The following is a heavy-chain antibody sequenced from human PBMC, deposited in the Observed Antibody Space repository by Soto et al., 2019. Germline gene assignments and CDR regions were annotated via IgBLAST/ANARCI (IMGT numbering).Heavy chain of an antibody. Sequence: QVQLVESGGGVVQPGRSLRLSCAASGFTFSSYGMHWVRLAPGKGLEWVAVISYDGSNKYYADSVKGRFTISRDNSKNTLYLQMNSLRAEDTAVYYCAKCGYDFGYYYYYMDVWGKGTTVTVSS. CDR1: GFTFSSYG. D-gene: IGHD5-12*01. CDR2: ISYDGSNK. CDR3: AKCGYDFGYYYYYMDV. V-gene: IGHV3-30*18. J-gene: IGHJ6*03.